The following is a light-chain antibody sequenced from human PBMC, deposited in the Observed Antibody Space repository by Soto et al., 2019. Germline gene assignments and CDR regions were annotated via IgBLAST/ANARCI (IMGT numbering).Light chain of an antibody. V-gene: IGKV3-15*01. J-gene: IGKJ1*01. CDR2: GAS. Sequence: EIVMTQSPATLSVSPGERATLSCRASQSVSTRLAWYQQRPGQAPRLLIYGASARATGIPARFSGSGSGTEFTLTISSLQSEDFAIYYCQQSNNWPRTFGQGTKVEIK. CDR3: QQSNNWPRT. CDR1: QSVSTR.